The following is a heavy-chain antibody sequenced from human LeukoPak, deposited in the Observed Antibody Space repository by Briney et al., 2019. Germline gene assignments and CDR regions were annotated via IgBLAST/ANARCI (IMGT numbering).Heavy chain of an antibody. V-gene: IGHV4-38-2*02. J-gene: IGHJ4*02. CDR1: GYSISSGYY. D-gene: IGHD4-17*01. CDR2: IYHSGST. CDR3: ASSMSYGDYVGY. Sequence: SETLSLTCTVSGYSISSGYYWGWIRQPPGKGLEWIGSIYHSGSTYYNPSLKSRVTISVATSKNQFSLKLSSVTAADTAVYYCASSMSYGDYVGYWGQGTLVTVSS.